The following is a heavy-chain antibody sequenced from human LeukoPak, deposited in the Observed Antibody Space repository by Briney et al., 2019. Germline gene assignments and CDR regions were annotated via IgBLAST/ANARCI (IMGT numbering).Heavy chain of an antibody. J-gene: IGHJ4*02. V-gene: IGHV1-8*02. Sequence: GASVKVSCKASGYTFTSYGISWVRQATGQGLEWMGWMNPNSGNTGYAQKFQGRVTMTRNTSISTAYMELSSLRSEDTAVYYCARGSHYYGSGGDWWGQGTLVTVSS. D-gene: IGHD3-10*01. CDR3: ARGSHYYGSGGDW. CDR1: GYTFTSYG. CDR2: MNPNSGNT.